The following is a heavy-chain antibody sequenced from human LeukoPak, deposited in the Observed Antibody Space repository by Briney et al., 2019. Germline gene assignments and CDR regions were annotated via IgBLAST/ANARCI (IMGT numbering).Heavy chain of an antibody. CDR1: GYTFTRYY. CDR2: INPSGGST. J-gene: IGHJ3*02. CDR3: ARDFSVGASTEAFDI. Sequence: ASVKVSCKASGYTFTRYYMHWVRQAPGQGLEWLGIINPSGGSTSYAQKFQGRVTVTRDTSTSTVYMELSSLRSEDTAVYCCARDFSVGASTEAFDIWGQGTMVTVSS. D-gene: IGHD1-26*01. V-gene: IGHV1-46*01.